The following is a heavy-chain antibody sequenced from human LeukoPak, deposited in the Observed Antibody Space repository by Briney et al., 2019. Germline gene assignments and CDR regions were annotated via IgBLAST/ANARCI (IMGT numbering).Heavy chain of an antibody. V-gene: IGHV1-18*01. CDR1: GYTFISYG. J-gene: IGHJ4*02. D-gene: IGHD1-26*01. CDR3: ARDGTRSVIVGAEDGFDY. Sequence: ASVKVSCKASGYTFISYGISWVRQAPGQGLEWMGWISGHNGNTKYAQKLQGRVTMTIDTSTTTAYMELRSLRSDDTAVYYCARDGTRSVIVGAEDGFDYWGQGTLATVSS. CDR2: ISGHNGNT.